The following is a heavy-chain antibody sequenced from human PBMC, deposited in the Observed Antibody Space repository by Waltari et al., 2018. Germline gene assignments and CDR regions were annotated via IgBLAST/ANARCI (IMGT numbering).Heavy chain of an antibody. J-gene: IGHJ4*02. Sequence: QVQLVESGGGVVQPGRSLRLSCAASGFTFSSYAMHWVRQAPGKGLEWGAVISDDGSNKYYADSGKGRFTISRDNSKNTLYLQMNSLRAEDTAVYYCAREMIAAAGSCWDYWGQGTLVTVSS. CDR3: AREMIAAAGSCWDY. V-gene: IGHV3-30-3*01. D-gene: IGHD6-13*01. CDR2: ISDDGSNK. CDR1: GFTFSSYA.